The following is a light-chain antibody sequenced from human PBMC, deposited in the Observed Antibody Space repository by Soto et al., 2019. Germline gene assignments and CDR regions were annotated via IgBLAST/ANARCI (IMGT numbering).Light chain of an antibody. J-gene: IGLJ2*01. V-gene: IGLV1-40*01. Sequence: QSVLTQPPSVSGAPGQRVTISCTGSSSNIGAGYDVHWYQQLPGTAPKLLIYGNSNRPSGVPDRFSGSKSGTSASLAITGLQAEDEADYYCKSYDSSLSGSVVFGGGTKLT. CDR3: KSYDSSLSGSVV. CDR1: SSNIGAGYD. CDR2: GNS.